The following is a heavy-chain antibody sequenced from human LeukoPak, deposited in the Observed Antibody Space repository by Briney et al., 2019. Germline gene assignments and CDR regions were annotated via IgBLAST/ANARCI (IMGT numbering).Heavy chain of an antibody. CDR1: GGSISSSSYY. CDR2: ISYSGST. CDR3: ARALEETTGRFDY. D-gene: IGHD1-26*01. V-gene: IGHV4-61*05. Sequence: SETLSLTCTVSGGSISSSSYYWGWIRQPPGKGLEWIGYISYSGSTKYNPSLKSRASISVDASKNQFSLKLTSVTAADTAVYYCARALEETTGRFDYWGQGTLVTVSS. J-gene: IGHJ4*02.